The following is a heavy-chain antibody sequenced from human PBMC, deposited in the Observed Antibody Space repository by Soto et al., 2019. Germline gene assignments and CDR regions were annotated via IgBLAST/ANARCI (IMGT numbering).Heavy chain of an antibody. D-gene: IGHD6-13*01. CDR2: IYYSGST. V-gene: IGHV4-31*03. J-gene: IGHJ6*02. Sequence: QVQLQESGPGLVKPSQTLSLTCTVSGGSISSGGYFWSWIRQHPGKALEWIGFIYYSGSTYYNPCLKSRVIISVDTSKNQFSLKLSSVTAAHTAVYYCAREGAATYYYYGMDVWGQGTTFTVSS. CDR3: AREGAATYYYYGMDV. CDR1: GGSISSGGYF.